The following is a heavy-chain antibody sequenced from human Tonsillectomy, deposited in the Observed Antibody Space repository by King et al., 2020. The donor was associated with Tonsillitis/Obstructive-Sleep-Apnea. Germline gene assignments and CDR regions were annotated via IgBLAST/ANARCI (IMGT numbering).Heavy chain of an antibody. CDR2: INPRGGST. CDR1: GYTFTSYY. V-gene: IGHV1-46*01. CDR3: SGSEDIYGDY. J-gene: IGHJ4*02. D-gene: IGHD3-9*01. Sequence: VQLVESGAEVKKPGASVKVSCKASGYTFTSYYMHWVRQAPGQGLEWMGIINPRGGSTTYAQKFQGRVTMTRDTSTSIVYMELSSLRSEATAVYYCSGSEDIYGDYWGQGALVTVSS.